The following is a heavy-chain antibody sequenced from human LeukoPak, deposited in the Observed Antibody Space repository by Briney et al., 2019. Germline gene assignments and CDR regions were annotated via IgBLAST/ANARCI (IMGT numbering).Heavy chain of an antibody. CDR1: GFSFNTYA. D-gene: IGHD5-24*01. CDR2: INYNGDRT. J-gene: IGHJ4*02. Sequence: GGPLRLSCAASGFSFNTYAMHWVRQAPGKGLEYVSAINYNGDRTYYANSVKGRFIISRDNSRKTLLLQMGSLRAEDTAVYYCARDSGGDAYNDYFDSWGQGTLVTVSS. CDR3: ARDSGGDAYNDYFDS. V-gene: IGHV3-64*01.